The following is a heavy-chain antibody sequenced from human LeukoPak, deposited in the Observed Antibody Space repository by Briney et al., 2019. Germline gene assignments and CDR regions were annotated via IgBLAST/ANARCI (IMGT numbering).Heavy chain of an antibody. Sequence: GGSLRLSCAASGFTFSSYAMSWVRQAPGKGLEWVSSISGSGGTTYYADSVKGRFTVSRDNSKNTVYLQMNSLRAEDTALYYCARAHGLDWGQGTLVTVSS. CDR2: ISGSGGTT. CDR1: GFTFSSYA. CDR3: ARAHGLD. D-gene: IGHD3-10*01. V-gene: IGHV3-23*01. J-gene: IGHJ4*02.